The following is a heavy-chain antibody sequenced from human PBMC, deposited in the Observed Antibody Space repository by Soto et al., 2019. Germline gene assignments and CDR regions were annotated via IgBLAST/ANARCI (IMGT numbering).Heavy chain of an antibody. D-gene: IGHD6-13*01. CDR3: ARVGSSSWYVTFYYYYYGMDV. CDR1: GCTFSSYA. CDR2: IIPIFGTA. J-gene: IGHJ6*02. Sequence: ASVEVSCKASGCTFSSYAISWERQAPGQGLEWMGGIIPIFGTANYAQKFQVRVTITADESTSTAYMELSSLRSEDTAVYYCARVGSSSWYVTFYYYYYGMDVWGQGTTVTVS. V-gene: IGHV1-69*13.